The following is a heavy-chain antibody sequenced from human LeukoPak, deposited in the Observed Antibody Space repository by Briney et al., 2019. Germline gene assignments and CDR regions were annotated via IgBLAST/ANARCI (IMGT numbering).Heavy chain of an antibody. CDR2: ISGSGGST. Sequence: GGSLRLSCAASGFTFSSYAMSWVRQAPGKGLEWVSAISGSGGSTYYADSVKGRFTISRDNSKNPLYLQMNSLRAEDTAVYYCAKDFQSYWNYYDSSGYDYWGQGTLVTVSS. J-gene: IGHJ4*02. CDR1: GFTFSSYA. V-gene: IGHV3-23*01. D-gene: IGHD3-22*01. CDR3: AKDFQSYWNYYDSSGYDY.